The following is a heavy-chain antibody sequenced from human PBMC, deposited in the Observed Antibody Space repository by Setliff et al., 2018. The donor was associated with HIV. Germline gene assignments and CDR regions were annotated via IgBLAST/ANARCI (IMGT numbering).Heavy chain of an antibody. CDR1: DDSMTSNY. Sequence: SETLSLTCTVSDDSMTSNYWSWIRQPPGKGLEWIGYIYYTGSTNYNPSLKSRIAILLDTSKNQFSLKLSSVTAADTAVYYCASRYYDFWSGGGWFDPWGQGTLVTVSS. V-gene: IGHV4-59*12. D-gene: IGHD3-3*01. CDR2: IYYTGST. J-gene: IGHJ5*02. CDR3: ASRYYDFWSGGGWFDP.